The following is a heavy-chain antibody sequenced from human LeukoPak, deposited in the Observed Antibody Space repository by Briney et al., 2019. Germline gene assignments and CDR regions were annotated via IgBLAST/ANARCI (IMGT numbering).Heavy chain of an antibody. V-gene: IGHV1-8*01. CDR2: MNPNSGNT. J-gene: IGHJ4*02. Sequence: ASVKVSCKAFGYTFTSYDINWVRQATGQGLEWMGWMNPNSGNTGYAQKFQGRVTTTRNTSISTAYMELSSLRSEDTAVYYCARAKHSSGYYHDYWGQGTLVTVSS. CDR1: GYTFTSYD. CDR3: ARAKHSSGYYHDY. D-gene: IGHD3-22*01.